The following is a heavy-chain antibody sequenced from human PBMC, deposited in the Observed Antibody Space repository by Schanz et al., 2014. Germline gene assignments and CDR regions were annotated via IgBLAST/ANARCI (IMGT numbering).Heavy chain of an antibody. Sequence: QVQLVQSGTEVKKPGASVKVSCKASGYTFTSYGINWVRQAPGQGLEWMGWISAYNGNTEYSQKFQGRVTITRDTLASTAYMEVSSLRSEDTAVYYCARSGSSNWYFFDYWGQGTLVTVSS. CDR1: GYTFTSYG. CDR3: ARSGSSNWYFFDY. J-gene: IGHJ4*02. D-gene: IGHD6-13*01. V-gene: IGHV1-18*01. CDR2: ISAYNGNT.